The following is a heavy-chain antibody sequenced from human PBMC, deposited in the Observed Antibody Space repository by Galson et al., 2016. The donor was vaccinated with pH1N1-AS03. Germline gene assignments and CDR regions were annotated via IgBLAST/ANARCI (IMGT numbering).Heavy chain of an antibody. CDR3: AREQKGTRGWYTVDY. J-gene: IGHJ4*02. Sequence: SLRLSCAASGFTFSRSWMSWVRQAPGKGLEWVANINRDGSQKNYVDSVKGRFTISRDNAKSSLNLQMNSLRAEDTAVYFCAREQKGTRGWYTVDYWGQGTVVTASS. V-gene: IGHV3-7*03. D-gene: IGHD6-19*01. CDR1: GFTFSRSW. CDR2: INRDGSQK.